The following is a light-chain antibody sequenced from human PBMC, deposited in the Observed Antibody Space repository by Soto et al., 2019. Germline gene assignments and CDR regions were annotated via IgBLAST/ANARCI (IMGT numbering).Light chain of an antibody. J-gene: IGLJ1*01. CDR2: EVS. Sequence: QSVLTQPASVSGSPGQSITISCTGNSSDVGGYNYVSWYQQHPGKAPKLMIYEVSNRPSGVSNRFSGSKSGNTASLTISGLQAEDEADYYCSSYPSSSTFHYVFGTGTKLTVL. CDR3: SSYPSSSTFHYV. V-gene: IGLV2-14*01. CDR1: SSDVGGYNY.